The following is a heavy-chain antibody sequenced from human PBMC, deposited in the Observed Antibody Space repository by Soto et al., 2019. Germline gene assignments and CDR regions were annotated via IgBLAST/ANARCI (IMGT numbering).Heavy chain of an antibody. CDR2: IIPVLGVA. J-gene: IGHJ3*01. CDR1: GVTFSSYT. V-gene: IGHV1-69*02. D-gene: IGHD6-13*01. Sequence: QVQLVQSGAEVRKPGSSVKVSCKASGVTFSSYTISWVRQAPGQGLEWMGRIIPVLGVANYAPKFQGRLTMIADEPTRTVYMHLSRLRFEDTAMYYASWLINGDSAVSEFWGQGTVITVSS. CDR3: SWLINGDSAVSEF.